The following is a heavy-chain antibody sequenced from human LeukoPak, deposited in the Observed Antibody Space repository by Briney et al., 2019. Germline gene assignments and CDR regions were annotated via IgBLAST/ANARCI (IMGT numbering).Heavy chain of an antibody. Sequence: GGSLRLSCVASGFTFSSYWMSWVRQAPGKGLEWVANIKQDGSEKYYVDSVKGRFTISRDNAKNSLYLQMNSLRAEDTAVYYCAREKGEFDYWGQGTLVTVSS. D-gene: IGHD1-26*01. CDR3: AREKGEFDY. CDR1: GFTFSSYW. V-gene: IGHV3-7*01. CDR2: IKQDGSEK. J-gene: IGHJ4*02.